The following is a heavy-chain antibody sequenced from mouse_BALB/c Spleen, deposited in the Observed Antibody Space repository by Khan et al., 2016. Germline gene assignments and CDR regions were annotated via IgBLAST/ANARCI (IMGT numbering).Heavy chain of an antibody. CDR2: ISYDGSN. Sequence: EVKLEVSGPGLVKPSQSLSLTCSVTGYSITSGYYWNWIRQFPGNKLEWMGYISYDGSNNYNPSLKNRISITRDTSKNQFFLKLNSVTTEDTATYYFAGDADYFDYWGQGTTLTVSS. CDR1: GYSITSGYY. CDR3: AGDADYFDY. V-gene: IGHV3-6*02. J-gene: IGHJ2*01.